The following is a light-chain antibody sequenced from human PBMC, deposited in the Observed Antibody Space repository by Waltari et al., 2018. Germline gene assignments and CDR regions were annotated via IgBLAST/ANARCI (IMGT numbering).Light chain of an antibody. Sequence: DIVLTQSPDSLAVSLGERATINCRSSQSVVDKSRDRNYLGWYQQNPGQSPKLLIYLASARQSGVPDRFSGSVSGADFTLTIICLQAEDVSVYYCQHCFATSSFGPGTKLEI. CDR2: LAS. CDR3: QHCFATSS. CDR1: QSVVDKSRDRNY. J-gene: IGKJ3*01. V-gene: IGKV4-1*01.